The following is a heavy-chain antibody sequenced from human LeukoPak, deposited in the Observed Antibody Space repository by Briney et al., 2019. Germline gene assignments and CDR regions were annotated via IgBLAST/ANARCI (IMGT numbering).Heavy chain of an antibody. CDR3: ARGVTMVRGVTSEPFDY. CDR2: INPSGGST. D-gene: IGHD3-10*01. CDR1: GYTFTSYY. Sequence: ASVKVSCKASGYTFTSYYMHWVRQAPGQGLEWMGIINPSGGSTSYAQKFQGRVTMTRDTSTSTVYMELSSLRSEDTAVYYCARGVTMVRGVTSEPFDYWGQGTLVTVSS. V-gene: IGHV1-46*01. J-gene: IGHJ4*02.